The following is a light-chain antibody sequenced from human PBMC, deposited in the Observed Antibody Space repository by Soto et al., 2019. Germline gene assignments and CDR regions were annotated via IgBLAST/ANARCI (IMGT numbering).Light chain of an antibody. V-gene: IGKV1-39*01. J-gene: IGKJ1*01. CDR3: QHTFRSPRR. CDR1: QSVSTY. CDR2: SAI. Sequence: DIQLTQSPPSLSASVGDTVTITCRASQSVSTYLNWYQQRPGKAPSLLIYSAISLQSGVPSRFSGSGSGTDFTLTIRNLQPEDFAIYYCQHTFRSPRRFGQGTKVDFK.